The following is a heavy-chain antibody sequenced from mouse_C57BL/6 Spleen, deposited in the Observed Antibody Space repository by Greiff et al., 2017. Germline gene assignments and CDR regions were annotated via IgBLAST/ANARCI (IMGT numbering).Heavy chain of an antibody. CDR2: ISSGSSTI. V-gene: IGHV5-17*01. Sequence: EVQGVESGGGLVKPGGSLKLSCAASGFTFSDYGMHWVRQAPEKGLEWVAYISSGSSTIYYADNAKNTLFLQMTSLRSEDTAMYYCAREDYYGSSYFWYFDVWGTGTTVTVSS. J-gene: IGHJ1*03. CDR1: GFTFSDYG. CDR3: AREDYYGSSYFWYFDV. D-gene: IGHD1-1*01.